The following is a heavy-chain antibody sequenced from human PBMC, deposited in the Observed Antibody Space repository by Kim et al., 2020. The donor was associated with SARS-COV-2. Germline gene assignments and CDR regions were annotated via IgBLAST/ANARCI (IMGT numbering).Heavy chain of an antibody. D-gene: IGHD5-12*01. J-gene: IGHJ4*02. CDR2: IYYSGST. Sequence: SETLSLTCTVSGGSISSGGYYWSWIRQHPGKGLEWIGYIYYSGSTYYNPSLKSRVTISVDTSKNQFSLKLSSVTAADTAVYYCARGGYSGGVGDIFDYWGQGTLVTVSS. V-gene: IGHV4-31*03. CDR3: ARGGYSGGVGDIFDY. CDR1: GGSISSGGYY.